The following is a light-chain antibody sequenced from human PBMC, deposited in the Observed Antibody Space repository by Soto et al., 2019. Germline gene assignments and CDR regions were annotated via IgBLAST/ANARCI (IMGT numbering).Light chain of an antibody. Sequence: DIELTQSPSFLSASVGDRVTITCRASQGISSNLARYQQKPGKDPKLLIYAASTLQSGVQSRFSGSGSGKEFPLTIISLLPEVIATDYCQQLKSYALTFRPGTKVDIK. J-gene: IGKJ3*01. V-gene: IGKV1-9*01. CDR3: QQLKSYALT. CDR2: AAS. CDR1: QGISSN.